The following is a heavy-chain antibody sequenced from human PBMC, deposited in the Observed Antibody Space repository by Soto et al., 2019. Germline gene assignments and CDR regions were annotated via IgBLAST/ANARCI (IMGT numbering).Heavy chain of an antibody. CDR2: IYTSGST. Sequence: SETLSLTCTVSGGSISSYYWSWIRQPAGKGLEWIGRIYTSGSTNYNPSLKSRVTMSVDTSKNQFSLKLSSVTAADTAVYYCARLHSSSYDILTGARYYYYGMDVWGPGTAVTVS. CDR3: ARLHSSSYDILTGARYYYYGMDV. V-gene: IGHV4-4*07. D-gene: IGHD3-9*01. CDR1: GGSISSYY. J-gene: IGHJ6*02.